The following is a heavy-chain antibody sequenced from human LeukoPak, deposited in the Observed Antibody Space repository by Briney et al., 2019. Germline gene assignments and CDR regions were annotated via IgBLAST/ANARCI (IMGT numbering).Heavy chain of an antibody. J-gene: IGHJ4*02. V-gene: IGHV4-39*07. CDR1: GGSISSSSYY. Sequence: SETLSLTCTVSGGSISSSSYYWGWIRQPPGKGLEWIGSIYYSGSTYYNPSLKSRVTISVDTSKNQFSLKLSSVTAADTAVYYCARDFSLDSSGWHFFLWGQGTLVTVSS. CDR2: IYYSGST. D-gene: IGHD6-19*01. CDR3: ARDFSLDSSGWHFFL.